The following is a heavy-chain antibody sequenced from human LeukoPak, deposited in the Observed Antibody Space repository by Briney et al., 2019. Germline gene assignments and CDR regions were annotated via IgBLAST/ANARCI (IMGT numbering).Heavy chain of an antibody. Sequence: GGSLRLSCAASGFTFSSYDMHWVRQATGKGLEWVSAIGTAGDTYYPGSVKGRFTISRDNSKSTLYLQVNSLRAEDTAVYYCAKDRYNSGWGFEYWGQGTLVTASS. J-gene: IGHJ4*02. D-gene: IGHD6-19*01. V-gene: IGHV3-13*01. CDR1: GFTFSSYD. CDR3: AKDRYNSGWGFEY. CDR2: IGTAGDT.